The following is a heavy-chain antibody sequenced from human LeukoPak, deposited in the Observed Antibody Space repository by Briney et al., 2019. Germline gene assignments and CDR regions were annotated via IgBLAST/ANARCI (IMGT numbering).Heavy chain of an antibody. CDR3: AREVHGYYRKDMLSETNSYYYMDV. Sequence: ASVKVSCKAAGGTFSSYAISWVRQAPGQGLEWMGGIISMFGTANYTQKFQDRVTITADESTSTAYMELSGLRSEDTAVYFCAREVHGYYRKDMLSETNSYYYMDVWGKGTSVTVSS. V-gene: IGHV1-69*13. J-gene: IGHJ6*03. CDR1: GGTFSSYA. CDR2: IISMFGTA. D-gene: IGHD3-10*01.